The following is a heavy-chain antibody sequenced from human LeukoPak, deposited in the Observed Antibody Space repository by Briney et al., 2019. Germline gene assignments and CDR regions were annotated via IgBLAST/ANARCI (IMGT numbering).Heavy chain of an antibody. V-gene: IGHV3-23*01. Sequence: GGSLRLSCAASGFTFSSYAMCWVRQAPGKGLEWVSAISGSGGSTYYADSVKGRFAISRDNSKNTLYLQMNSLRAEDTAVYYCAKDGYSSGWSYFDYWGQGTLVTVSS. CDR1: GFTFSSYA. CDR2: ISGSGGST. J-gene: IGHJ4*02. CDR3: AKDGYSSGWSYFDY. D-gene: IGHD6-19*01.